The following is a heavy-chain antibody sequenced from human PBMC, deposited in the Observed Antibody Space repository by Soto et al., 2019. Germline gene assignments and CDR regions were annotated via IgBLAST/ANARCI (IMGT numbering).Heavy chain of an antibody. V-gene: IGHV1-69*01. D-gene: IGHD2-2*01. CDR3: ARSQGSSTSLEIYYSYYYGMAV. J-gene: IGHJ6*02. Sequence: QVQLVQSGAEVKKPGSSVKVSCKASGGTFSSYAISWVRQAPGQGLEWMGGIIPISGTANYAQKFQGRVTITADESTSTAYMELSRLRSQGTAVYYCARSQGSSTSLEIYYSYYYGMAVWGQGTTVTVSS. CDR2: IIPISGTA. CDR1: GGTFSSYA.